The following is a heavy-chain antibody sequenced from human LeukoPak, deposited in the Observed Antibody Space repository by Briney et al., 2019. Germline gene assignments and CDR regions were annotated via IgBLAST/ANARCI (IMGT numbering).Heavy chain of an antibody. J-gene: IGHJ4*02. Sequence: PGGSLRLSCAASGFTFSDYYMSWIRQAPGKGLEWISYISSSGSNIYYADSVRGRFTISRDNAKNSLYLQMNSLRAEDTAVYYCARVRGSYANDYWGQGNLVTVSS. D-gene: IGHD3-10*01. CDR3: ARVRGSYANDY. CDR2: ISSSGSNI. V-gene: IGHV3-11*04. CDR1: GFTFSDYY.